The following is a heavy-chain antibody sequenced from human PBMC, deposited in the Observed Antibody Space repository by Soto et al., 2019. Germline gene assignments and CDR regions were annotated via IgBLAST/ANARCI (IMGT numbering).Heavy chain of an antibody. CDR3: ARLPTVTTGGTLFYWFDP. D-gene: IGHD4-17*01. V-gene: IGHV4-59*08. Sequence: QVQLQESGPGLVKPSETLSLTCTVSGGSISSYYWSWIRQPPGKGLEWIGYIYYSGSTNYNPSLKSRVTISVDTSKNQFSLKLSPVTAADTAVYYCARLPTVTTGGTLFYWFDPWGQGTLVTVSS. J-gene: IGHJ5*02. CDR1: GGSISSYY. CDR2: IYYSGST.